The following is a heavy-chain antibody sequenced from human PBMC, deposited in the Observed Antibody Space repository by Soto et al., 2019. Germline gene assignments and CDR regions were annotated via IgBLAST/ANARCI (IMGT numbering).Heavy chain of an antibody. D-gene: IGHD6-19*01. Sequence: QVQLVQSGAEVKKPGASVKISCKTSGDTFTSYYLQWVRQAPGRGLEWMGIINPDNGSTNYAQKLRGRVTXNRXTXTSTVYMDLTSLRSEDTAVYYCARGLGVGSGLRLQHWGQGTLVTVSS. V-gene: IGHV1-46*04. CDR3: ARGLGVGSGLRLQH. CDR1: GDTFTSYY. J-gene: IGHJ1*01. CDR2: INPDNGST.